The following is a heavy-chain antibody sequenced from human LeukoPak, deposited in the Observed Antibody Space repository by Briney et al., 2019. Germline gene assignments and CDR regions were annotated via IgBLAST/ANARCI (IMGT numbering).Heavy chain of an antibody. D-gene: IGHD2-2*01. V-gene: IGHV3-21*01. Sequence: GGSLRLSCAASGFTFSSYSMNWVRQAPGKGLEWVSSISSSSSYIYYADSVKDRFTISRDNAKNSLYLQMNSLRAEDTAVYYCARDREGVVVPAANYIDYWGQGTLVTVSS. CDR3: ARDREGVVVPAANYIDY. J-gene: IGHJ4*02. CDR1: GFTFSSYS. CDR2: ISSSSSYI.